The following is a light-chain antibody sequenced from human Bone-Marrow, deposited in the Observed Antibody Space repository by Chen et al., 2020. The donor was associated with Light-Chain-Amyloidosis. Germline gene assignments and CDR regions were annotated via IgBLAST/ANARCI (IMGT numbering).Light chain of an antibody. CDR1: QSLLHSNGYNY. CDR2: LGS. CDR3: MRALQSPLT. V-gene: IGKV2-28*01. J-gene: IGKJ4*01. Sequence: DIVMTQSPLSLPVTPGEPASISCRSSQSLLHSNGYNYLDWYLQKPWQSPQLLIYLGSNRASGVPDRFGGSGSGAEFTLKISRVEAEDVGVYYCMRALQSPLTFGGGTKVEIK.